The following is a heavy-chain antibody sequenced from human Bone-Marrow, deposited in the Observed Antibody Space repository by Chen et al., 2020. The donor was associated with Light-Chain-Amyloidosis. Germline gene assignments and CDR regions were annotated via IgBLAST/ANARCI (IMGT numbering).Heavy chain of an antibody. CDR1: DFSFNNYP. Sequence: QVQLVESGGGVVQPGRSLRLSCTGSDFSFNNYPMHWVRQAPGKGLEWVAFISYDGSNKYYADSVKGRFTIARDNSKNTLYLHMNSLRPDDTAVYFCAREKNGGKAAPGSRRGSNWFDPWGQGTLVTVSS. D-gene: IGHD6-13*01. J-gene: IGHJ5*02. CDR2: ISYDGSNK. CDR3: AREKNGGKAAPGSRRGSNWFDP. V-gene: IGHV3-30*04.